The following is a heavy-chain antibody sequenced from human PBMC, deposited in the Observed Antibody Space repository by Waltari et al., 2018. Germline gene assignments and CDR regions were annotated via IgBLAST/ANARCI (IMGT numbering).Heavy chain of an antibody. J-gene: IGHJ4*02. D-gene: IGHD3-16*01. Sequence: QVQLQESGPGLVKPSETLSLTCAVSGYSISSGYYWGWIRQPPGKGLEWIGSIYHSGSTDYNPSLKSRVTISVDTSKNQFSLKLSSVTAADTAVYYCAREPDYIWGSYPYYFDYWGQGTLVTVSS. CDR1: GYSISSGYY. V-gene: IGHV4-38-2*02. CDR2: IYHSGST. CDR3: AREPDYIWGSYPYYFDY.